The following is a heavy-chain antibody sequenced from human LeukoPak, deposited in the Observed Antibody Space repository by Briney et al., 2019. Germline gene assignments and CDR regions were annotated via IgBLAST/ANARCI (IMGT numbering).Heavy chain of an antibody. D-gene: IGHD6-13*01. CDR3: ASCTSPGGAAADPPLLYYYYYMDV. CDR2: IRYDGSNK. V-gene: IGHV3-30*02. CDR1: GLPLSSYS. Sequence: GGSLRLSCAASGLPLSSYSMNWVRQAPGKGLEWVAFIRYDGSNKYYADSVKGRFTISRDNSKNTLYLQMNSLRAEDTAVYYCASCTSPGGAAADPPLLYYYYYMDVWGKGTTITVSS. J-gene: IGHJ6*03.